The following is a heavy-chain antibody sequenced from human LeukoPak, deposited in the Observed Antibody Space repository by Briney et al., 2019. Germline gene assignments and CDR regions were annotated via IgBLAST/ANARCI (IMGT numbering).Heavy chain of an antibody. D-gene: IGHD4-17*01. J-gene: IGHJ4*02. CDR3: AKDLYGDYLTDY. V-gene: IGHV3-23*01. CDR1: GFIFSSYA. Sequence: GGSLRLSCAASGFIFSSYAMNWVRQASGKGLEWVSIITSGGDTTFYADSVKGRFTISRDNSKNTLYLQMNSLRVEDTAVYYCAKDLYGDYLTDYLGQGTLVSVSS. CDR2: ITSGGDTT.